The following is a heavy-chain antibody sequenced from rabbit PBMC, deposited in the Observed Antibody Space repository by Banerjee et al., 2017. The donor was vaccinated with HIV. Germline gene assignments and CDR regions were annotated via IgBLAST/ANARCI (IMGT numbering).Heavy chain of an antibody. CDR3: ARDLAGVIGWNFNL. Sequence: QEQLEESGGGLVKPEGSLTLTCTASGFTLSSGYYMCWVRQAPGKGLEWVACIYVGGSGSTYYADWAIGRFTISKTSSTTVTLQMTSLTAADTATYFCARDLAGVIGWNFNLWGPGTLVTVS. V-gene: IGHV1S45*01. J-gene: IGHJ4*01. CDR2: IYVGGSGST. D-gene: IGHD4-1*01. CDR1: GFTLSSGYY.